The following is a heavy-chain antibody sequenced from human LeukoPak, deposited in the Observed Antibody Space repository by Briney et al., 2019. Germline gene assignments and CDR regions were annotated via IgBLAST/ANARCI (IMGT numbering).Heavy chain of an antibody. Sequence: GGSLRLSCAASGFTFSSYEMNWFRQAPGKGLEWGSYISSSGSTIYYADSVKGRFTISRDDAKNSLYLQMNSLRAEDTAVYYCARDYRLIVATTSGLGDYWGQGTLVTVSS. V-gene: IGHV3-48*03. CDR2: ISSSGSTI. CDR1: GFTFSSYE. CDR3: ARDYRLIVATTSGLGDY. J-gene: IGHJ4*02. D-gene: IGHD5-12*01.